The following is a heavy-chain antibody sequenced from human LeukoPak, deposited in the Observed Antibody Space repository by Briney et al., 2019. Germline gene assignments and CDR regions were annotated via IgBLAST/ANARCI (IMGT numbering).Heavy chain of an antibody. D-gene: IGHD2/OR15-2a*01. CDR1: EFVFSIYT. CDR3: VKDFGRVRGTPDS. CDR2: ISGSGNGGSI. Sequence: GGSLRLSCSASEFVFSIYTMYWVRQAPGKGPEYVSTISGSGNGGSIYYADSVKGRFTISRDDSKSIVYLQMNGLRSEDTAMYYCVKDFGRVRGTPDSWGQGTLVTVSS. V-gene: IGHV3-64D*06. J-gene: IGHJ4*02.